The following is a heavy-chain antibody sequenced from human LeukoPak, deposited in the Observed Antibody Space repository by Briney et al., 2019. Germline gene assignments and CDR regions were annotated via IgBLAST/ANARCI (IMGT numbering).Heavy chain of an antibody. CDR2: IIPIFGTA. J-gene: IGHJ3*02. Sequence: SVKVSCKASGGTFSSYAISWVRQAPGQGLEWMGGIIPIFGTANYAQKFQGRVTITADESTSTAYMELSSLRSEDTAVYYCARELDITGTVRHAFDIWGQGTMVTVSS. V-gene: IGHV1-69*13. D-gene: IGHD1-20*01. CDR3: ARELDITGTVRHAFDI. CDR1: GGTFSSYA.